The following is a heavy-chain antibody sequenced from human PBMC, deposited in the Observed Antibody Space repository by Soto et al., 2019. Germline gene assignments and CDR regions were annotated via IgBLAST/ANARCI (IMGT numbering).Heavy chain of an antibody. CDR3: VKDISTVTTFVSWIHDAFDI. CDR2: ISGSGGST. Sequence: PGGSLRLSCAASGFTFSSYAMSWVRQAPGKGLEWVSAISGSGGSTYYADSVKGRFTISRDNSKNTLYMQMNSLRAEDTAVYYCVKDISTVTTFVSWIHDAFDIWGQGTMVTVSS. J-gene: IGHJ3*02. D-gene: IGHD4-17*01. V-gene: IGHV3-23*01. CDR1: GFTFSSYA.